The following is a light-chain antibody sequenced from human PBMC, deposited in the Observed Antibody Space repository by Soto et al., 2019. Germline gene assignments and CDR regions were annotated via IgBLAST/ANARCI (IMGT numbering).Light chain of an antibody. CDR3: QSYDSSRSVV. CDR1: SSNIGGGYD. V-gene: IGLV1-40*01. Sequence: QSVLTQPPSVSGAPGQRVTISCTGSSSNIGGGYDVHWYQQLPGTAPKLLIYGNNNRPSGVPDRFSGSKSGTSASLAITGLQAEDEADYYCQSYDSSRSVVFGGGTKLTVL. CDR2: GNN. J-gene: IGLJ3*02.